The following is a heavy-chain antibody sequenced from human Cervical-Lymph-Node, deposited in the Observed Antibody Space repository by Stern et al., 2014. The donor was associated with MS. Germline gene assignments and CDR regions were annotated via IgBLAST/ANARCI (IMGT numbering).Heavy chain of an antibody. J-gene: IGHJ3*02. CDR2: IYTDDST. CDR1: GFTVSNNY. D-gene: IGHD3-3*01. V-gene: IGHV3-53*01. CDR3: ARAIFGVNTAAMAPDAFDT. Sequence: EVQLVESGGGLIQPGGSLRLSCAAPGFTVSNNYMSWVRQAPGKGLECVSLIYTDDSTYYAGSVKSRLTISRNSSKNQLVLIMNRLRAEDTAVYYCARAIFGVNTAAMAPDAFDTWGQGTMVTVSS.